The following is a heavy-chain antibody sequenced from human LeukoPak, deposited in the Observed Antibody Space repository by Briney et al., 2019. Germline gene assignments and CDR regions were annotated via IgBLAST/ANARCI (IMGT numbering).Heavy chain of an antibody. CDR2: ISAYNGNT. CDR1: GYTFTSYG. CDR3: AREPGIAAAATPWLDP. V-gene: IGHV1-18*01. J-gene: IGHJ5*02. Sequence: ASVKVSCKASGYTFTSYGISWVRQAPGQGLEWMGWISAYNGNTNYAQKLQGRVTMTTDTSTSTAYMELRSLRSDDTAVYYCAREPGIAAAATPWLDPWGQGTLVTVSS. D-gene: IGHD6-13*01.